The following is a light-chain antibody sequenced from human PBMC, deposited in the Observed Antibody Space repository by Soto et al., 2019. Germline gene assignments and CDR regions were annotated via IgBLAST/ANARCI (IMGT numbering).Light chain of an antibody. CDR1: SSNIGAGYD. CDR2: GNS. Sequence: QSALTQPPSVSGAPGQSVTISCTGSSSNIGAGYDVHWYQQLPGTAPKLLIYGNSNRPSGVPDRFSGSKSGTSASLAITGLQAEDEADYYCQSYDSSLSDVFGTGTRSPS. V-gene: IGLV1-40*01. CDR3: QSYDSSLSDV. J-gene: IGLJ1*01.